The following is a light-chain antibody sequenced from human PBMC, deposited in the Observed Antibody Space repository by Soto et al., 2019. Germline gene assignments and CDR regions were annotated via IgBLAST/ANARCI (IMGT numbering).Light chain of an antibody. CDR3: QQYFNWPLKWT. CDR2: GAS. V-gene: IGKV3-15*01. Sequence: EIVLTQSPATLSVSAGGTVTLSCRASQSIRTNVAWYQQIPGQAPRLLVYGASTRATGVPARFSGSGSGIEFTLTISSLQSEDSAFYYCQQYFNWPLKWTLGPGTKVDIK. J-gene: IGKJ3*01. CDR1: QSIRTN.